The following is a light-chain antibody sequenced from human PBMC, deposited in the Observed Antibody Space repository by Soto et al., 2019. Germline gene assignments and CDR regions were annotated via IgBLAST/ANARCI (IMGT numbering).Light chain of an antibody. Sequence: EIVLTQSPGTLSLSPGERATLSCRASQSVSSSYLAWYQQKPGQAPRLLIYGASSRATGIPDRLSGSGSGTFLTFTISELEAEDFAVYYCQRPGSSFLAVGGWTKLEVK. J-gene: IGKJ4*01. CDR3: QRPGSSFLA. CDR2: GAS. CDR1: QSVSSSY. V-gene: IGKV3-20*01.